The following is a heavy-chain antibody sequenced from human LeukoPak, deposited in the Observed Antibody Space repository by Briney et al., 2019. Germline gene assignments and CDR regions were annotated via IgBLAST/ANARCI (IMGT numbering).Heavy chain of an antibody. CDR3: AKIVGTIIVVVIGPADY. D-gene: IGHD3-22*01. CDR2: ISGSGGST. CDR1: GFTFSSYA. V-gene: IGHV3-23*01. Sequence: GGSLRLSCAASGFTFSSYAMSWVRQAPGKGLEWVSAISGSGGSTYYADSVKGRFTISRDNSKNTLYLQMNSLRAEDTAVYYCAKIVGTIIVVVIGPADYWGQGTLVTVSS. J-gene: IGHJ4*02.